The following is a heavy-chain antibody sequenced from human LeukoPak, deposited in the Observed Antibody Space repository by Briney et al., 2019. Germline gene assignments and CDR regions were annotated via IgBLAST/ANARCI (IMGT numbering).Heavy chain of an antibody. V-gene: IGHV3-7*01. Sequence: GGSLRLSCAASGFTFSNYWMSWVRQAPGKGLEWVANIKQDESEKFYVDSVKGRFTISRDNAKNSLYLQMNSLRAEGTAVYYCARDPSGSDFDYWGQGTLVTVSS. J-gene: IGHJ4*02. CDR3: ARDPSGSDFDY. CDR1: GFTFSNYW. D-gene: IGHD5-12*01. CDR2: IKQDESEK.